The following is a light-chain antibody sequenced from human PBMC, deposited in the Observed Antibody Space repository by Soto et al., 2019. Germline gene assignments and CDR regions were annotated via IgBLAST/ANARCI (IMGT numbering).Light chain of an antibody. Sequence: DIVLTQSPGTLSFSPPHSPTLSCRAIQAGINNQLAWDQQTPGQAPRLLIYAASSRATGIPDRFSGSGSGTDFTLTITRLEPEDSAMYDCQQYGSAGGITFGHGTRLEIK. CDR1: QAGINNQ. V-gene: IGKV3-20*01. J-gene: IGKJ5*01. CDR2: AAS. CDR3: QQYGSAGGIT.